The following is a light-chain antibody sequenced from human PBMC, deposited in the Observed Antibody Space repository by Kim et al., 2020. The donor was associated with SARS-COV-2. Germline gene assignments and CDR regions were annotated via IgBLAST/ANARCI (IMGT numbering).Light chain of an antibody. Sequence: SPGERATLSCRASQRVSSTYVAWYQQKPGQAPRLLIYGASSRATGIPDRFSGSGSGTDFTLTISRLEPEDFAVYYCQQYGTSPLTFGGGTKVEIK. V-gene: IGKV3-20*01. CDR1: QRVSSTY. J-gene: IGKJ4*01. CDR2: GAS. CDR3: QQYGTSPLT.